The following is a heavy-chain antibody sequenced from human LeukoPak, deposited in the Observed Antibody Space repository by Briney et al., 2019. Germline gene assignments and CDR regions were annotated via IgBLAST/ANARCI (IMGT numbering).Heavy chain of an antibody. Sequence: GRSLRLSCAASGFTFDDYAMHWVRQAPGKGLEWVSGISWNSGSIGYADSVKGRFTISRDNAKNSLYLQMNSLRAEDTAVYYCARSGSSSVGYYYHMDLWGQGTTVTVSS. V-gene: IGHV3-9*01. CDR1: GFTFDDYA. J-gene: IGHJ6*02. CDR3: ARSGSSSVGYYYHMDL. CDR2: ISWNSGSI. D-gene: IGHD1-26*01.